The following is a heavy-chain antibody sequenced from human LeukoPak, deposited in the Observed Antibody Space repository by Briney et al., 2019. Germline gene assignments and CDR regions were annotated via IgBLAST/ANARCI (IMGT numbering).Heavy chain of an antibody. Sequence: PGRSLRLSCAASGFTFSSYGMHWVRQAPGKGLEWVAFIRSDGINKYHADSVKGRFTISRDNSKNTLYLQTNSLRAEDTAVYYCAKLGKTENHYGSGRFSYYYYMDVWGKGTTVTISS. CDR3: AKLGKTENHYGSGRFSYYYYMDV. J-gene: IGHJ6*03. CDR1: GFTFSSYG. CDR2: IRSDGINK. V-gene: IGHV3-30*02. D-gene: IGHD3-10*01.